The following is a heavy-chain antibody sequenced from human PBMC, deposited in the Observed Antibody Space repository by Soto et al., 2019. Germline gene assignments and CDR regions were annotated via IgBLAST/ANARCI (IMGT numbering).Heavy chain of an antibody. D-gene: IGHD1-26*01. V-gene: IGHV3-48*03. J-gene: IGHJ4*02. CDR2: MSSSGSNT. CDR1: GFTFSNYE. Sequence: GGSLRLSCAASGFTFSNYEMNWVRQAPGKGLEWVSYMSSSGSNTNYADSVKGRFTISRDNAKNSLYLQMNSLRAEDTAIYYCAKESTNINNFDHWGQGTLVTV. CDR3: AKESTNINNFDH.